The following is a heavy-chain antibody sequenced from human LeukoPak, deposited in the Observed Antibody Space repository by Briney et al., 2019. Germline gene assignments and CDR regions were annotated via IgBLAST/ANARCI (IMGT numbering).Heavy chain of an antibody. V-gene: IGHV3-64D*09. CDR3: VKGVAARLDY. Sequence: QPGGSLRLSCSASGFTFSSYAMHWVRQAPGKGLEYVSAINSNGGITFYADSMKGRFTISRDDSKNTLYLQMSSLRAEDTAIYYCVKGVAARLDYWGQGTLVTVSS. CDR1: GFTFSSYA. J-gene: IGHJ4*02. CDR2: INSNGGIT. D-gene: IGHD6-6*01.